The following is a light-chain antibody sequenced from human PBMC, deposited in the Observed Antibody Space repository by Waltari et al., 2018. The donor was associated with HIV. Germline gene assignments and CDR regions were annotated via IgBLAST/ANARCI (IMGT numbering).Light chain of an antibody. J-gene: IGKJ1*01. CDR2: GAT. CDR3: QHYYNWPPWT. CDR1: ESVNTN. Sequence: EIIMPQSPPTLSVSPGERVTLSCKASESVNTNLAWLQQKPGQAPRLLIYGATTRATGIPVRFSGSGSETEFILTISGLQAEDFGVYYCQHYYNWPPWTFGQGTTVEVK. V-gene: IGKV3-15*01.